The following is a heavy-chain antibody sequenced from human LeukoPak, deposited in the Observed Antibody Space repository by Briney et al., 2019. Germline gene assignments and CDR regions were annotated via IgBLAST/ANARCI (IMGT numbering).Heavy chain of an antibody. CDR3: ARVMGRLVRTWYFDL. CDR2: ISSSSSYI. D-gene: IGHD3-9*01. J-gene: IGHJ2*01. V-gene: IGHV3-21*01. Sequence: KTGGSLRLSCTASGFTFSSYSMNWVRQAPGKGLEWVSSISSSSSYIYYADSVKGRFTISRDNAKNSLYLQMNTLRAEDTAVYYCARVMGRLVRTWYFDLWGRGTLVTVSS. CDR1: GFTFSSYS.